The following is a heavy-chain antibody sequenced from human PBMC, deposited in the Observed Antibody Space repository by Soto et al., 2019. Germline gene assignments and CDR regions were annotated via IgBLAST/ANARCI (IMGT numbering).Heavy chain of an antibody. V-gene: IGHV3-15*01. CDR1: GFTFSNAW. CDR3: TTEKPPYGSGSYGY. Sequence: EVQLVESGGGLVKPGGSLRLSCAASGFTFSNAWMSWVRQAPGKGLEWVGRIKSKTDGGTTDYAAPVKGRFTISRDDSKNTLYLQMNSLKTEDTAVYYCTTEKPPYGSGSYGYWGQGTLVTVSS. D-gene: IGHD3-10*01. J-gene: IGHJ4*02. CDR2: IKSKTDGGTT.